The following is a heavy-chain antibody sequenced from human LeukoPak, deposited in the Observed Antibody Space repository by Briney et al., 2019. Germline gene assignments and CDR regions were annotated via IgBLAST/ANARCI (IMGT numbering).Heavy chain of an antibody. Sequence: GGSLRLSCAASGFTLSSYGMSWVRQAPGKGLEWVSAISGSGGSTYYADSVKGRFTISRDNSKNTLYLQMNSLRAEDTAVYYCAKSSEYYYGSGSYYAFFDHWGQGTLVTVSS. J-gene: IGHJ4*02. CDR3: AKSSEYYYGSGSYYAFFDH. V-gene: IGHV3-23*01. D-gene: IGHD3-10*01. CDR1: GFTLSSYG. CDR2: ISGSGGST.